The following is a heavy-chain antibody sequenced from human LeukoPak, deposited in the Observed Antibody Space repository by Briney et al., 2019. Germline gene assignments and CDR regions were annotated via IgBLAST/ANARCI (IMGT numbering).Heavy chain of an antibody. J-gene: IGHJ4*02. Sequence: SQTLSLTCTVSGGSISSGDYYWSWIRQPPGKGLEWIGSIYYSGSTYYDPSLKSRVTISVDTSKNQFSLKLSSVTAADTAVYYCARLTIYASGEDSWGQGTLVTVSS. CDR3: ARLTIYASGEDS. D-gene: IGHD2/OR15-2a*01. V-gene: IGHV4-39*01. CDR1: GGSISSGDYY. CDR2: IYYSGST.